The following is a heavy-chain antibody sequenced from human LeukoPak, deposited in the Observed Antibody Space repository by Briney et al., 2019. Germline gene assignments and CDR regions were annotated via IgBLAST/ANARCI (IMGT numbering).Heavy chain of an antibody. CDR3: AREIWAGTDY. CDR2: ITSSSSTI. V-gene: IGHV3-48*04. J-gene: IGHJ4*02. D-gene: IGHD6-19*01. Sequence: GGSLRLSCAASGFIFSTYTMNWIRQAPGKGLEWVSYITSSSSTIYYADSVKGRFTISRDNAENSLYLQMNSLRAEDTAVYYCAREIWAGTDYWGQGTLVTVSS. CDR1: GFIFSTYT.